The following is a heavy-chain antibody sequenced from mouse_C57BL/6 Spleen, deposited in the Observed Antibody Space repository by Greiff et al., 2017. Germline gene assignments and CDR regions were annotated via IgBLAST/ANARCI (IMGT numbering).Heavy chain of an antibody. Sequence: EVKLVESGGGLVKPGGSLKLSCAASGFTFSDYGMHWVRQAPEKGLEWVAYISSGSSTIYYADTVKGRFTISRDNAKNTLFLQMTSLRSEDTAMYYCARPGSSSGYFDYWGQGTTLTVSS. CDR1: GFTFSDYG. V-gene: IGHV5-17*01. D-gene: IGHD1-1*01. CDR2: ISSGSSTI. J-gene: IGHJ2*01. CDR3: ARPGSSSGYFDY.